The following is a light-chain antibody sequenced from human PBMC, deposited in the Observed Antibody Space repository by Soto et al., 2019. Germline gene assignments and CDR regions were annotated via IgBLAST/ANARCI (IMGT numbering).Light chain of an antibody. CDR3: QQYNTWPPIT. Sequence: EIVMTQFPGTLSLSPGERATLSCRASQSVSSSHLAWYQHKPGQAPRLLIYAASSRATGSPDRFSGGGSGTDFTLTISSLQSEDFAAYYCQQYNTWPPITFGQGTRLEIK. J-gene: IGKJ5*01. V-gene: IGKV3D-15*01. CDR1: QSVSSSH. CDR2: AAS.